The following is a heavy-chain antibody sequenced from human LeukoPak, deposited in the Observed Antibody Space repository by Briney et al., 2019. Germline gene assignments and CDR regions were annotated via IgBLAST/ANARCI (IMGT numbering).Heavy chain of an antibody. J-gene: IGHJ4*02. D-gene: IGHD2-15*01. CDR1: GFTFSDYY. CDR2: ISSSGSTI. Sequence: KPGGSLRLSCAASGFTFSDYYMSWIRQAPGKGLEWVSYISSSGSTIYYADSVKGRYTISRDNAENSLYLQMNSLRAEDTAVYYCARDQRGGSWGVGPNDYWGQGTLVTVSS. CDR3: ARDQRGGSWGVGPNDY. V-gene: IGHV3-11*01.